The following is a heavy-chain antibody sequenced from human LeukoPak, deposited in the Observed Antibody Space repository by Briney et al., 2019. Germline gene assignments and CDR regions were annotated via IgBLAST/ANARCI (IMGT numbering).Heavy chain of an antibody. CDR2: ISYDGCNK. CDR1: GFTFMSCG. J-gene: IGHJ1*01. D-gene: IGHD3-22*01. CDR3: PKATYYYDSSNIQH. Sequence: GGSLTLSCGASGFTFMSCGMHWLRQAPGRGLEWVAVISYDGCNKYYADCVKARFTISRDNSKNTLYLQMNSLRAEDTAVSYCPKATYYYDSSNIQHWGQGTLVTVSS. V-gene: IGHV3-30*18.